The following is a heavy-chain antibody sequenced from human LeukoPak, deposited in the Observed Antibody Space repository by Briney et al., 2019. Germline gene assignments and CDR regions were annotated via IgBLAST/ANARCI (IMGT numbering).Heavy chain of an antibody. CDR3: ARGGGRFEY. CDR1: GFTFSNYW. D-gene: IGHD2-15*01. J-gene: IGHJ4*02. Sequence: GGSLRLSCAASGFTFSNYWMSWVRQAPGKGLEWVANIKEDGSDKNYVDSVKGRFTISRDNAKNSLYLQMSGLRAEDTAVYFCARGGGRFEYWGQGNLVTVSS. V-gene: IGHV3-7*01. CDR2: IKEDGSDK.